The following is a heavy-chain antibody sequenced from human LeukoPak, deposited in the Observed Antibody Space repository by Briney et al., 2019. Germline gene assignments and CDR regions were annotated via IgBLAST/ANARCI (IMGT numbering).Heavy chain of an antibody. J-gene: IGHJ4*02. CDR2: IYSDGST. CDR1: GLTLSSNY. Sequence: GGSLRLSCAASGLTLSSNYMRGVRQAPGKGREWVSVIYSDGSTYYSDSVKGRFTISRDNSKNTLYLQMNSLRVEDTAVYYCARDDIAVAGTDYWGQGALVTVSS. V-gene: IGHV3-53*01. D-gene: IGHD6-19*01. CDR3: ARDDIAVAGTDY.